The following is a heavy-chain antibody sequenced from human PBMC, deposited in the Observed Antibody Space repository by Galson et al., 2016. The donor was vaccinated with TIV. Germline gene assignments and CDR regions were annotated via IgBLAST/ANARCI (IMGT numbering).Heavy chain of an antibody. Sequence: FTFSNYWMHWVRQSPGEGLIYVSRINTDGDASDYADSVKGRFTISRDNVKNIVFLQMTALRVEDTAVYYCARGNPGNPNFWGQGTLVTVSS. V-gene: IGHV3-74*01. CDR1: FTFSNYW. J-gene: IGHJ4*02. CDR2: INTDGDAS. D-gene: IGHD4-23*01. CDR3: ARGNPGNPNF.